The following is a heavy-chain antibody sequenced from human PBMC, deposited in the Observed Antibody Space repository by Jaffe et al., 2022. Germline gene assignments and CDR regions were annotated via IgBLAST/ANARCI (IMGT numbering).Heavy chain of an antibody. CDR1: GGSISSYY. CDR2: IYYSGST. J-gene: IGHJ2*01. Sequence: QVQLQESGPGLVKPSETLSLTCTVSGGSISSYYWSWIRQPPGKGLEWIGYIYYSGSTNYNPSLKSRVTISVDTSKNQFSLKLSSVTAADTAVYYCARYAHYGDYGSYWYFDLWGRGTLVTVSS. D-gene: IGHD4-17*01. CDR3: ARYAHYGDYGSYWYFDL. V-gene: IGHV4-59*01.